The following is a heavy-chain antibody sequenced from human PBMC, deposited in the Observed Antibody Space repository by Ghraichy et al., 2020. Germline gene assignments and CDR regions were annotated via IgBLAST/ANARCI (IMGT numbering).Heavy chain of an antibody. CDR2: INHSGST. V-gene: IGHV4-34*01. CDR3: ARGLVRGVMRRVGAYFDY. J-gene: IGHJ4*02. CDR1: GGSFSGYY. Sequence: SETLSLTCAVYGGSFSGYYWSWIRQPPGKGLEWIGDINHSGSTNYNASLKSRVTISVDTSKNQFSLKLSSVTAADTAVYYCARGLVRGVMRRVGAYFDYWGQGTLVTVSS. D-gene: IGHD3-10*01.